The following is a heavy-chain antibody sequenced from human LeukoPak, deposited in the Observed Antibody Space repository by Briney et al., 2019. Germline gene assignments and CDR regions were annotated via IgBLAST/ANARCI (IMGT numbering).Heavy chain of an antibody. CDR3: ARGLHDYSNYGWFDP. J-gene: IGHJ5*02. Sequence: PSETLSLTCTVSGGSISSSSYYWGWIRQPPGKGLEWIGSIYYSGSTYYNPSLKSRVTISVDTSKNQFSLKLSSVTAADTAVYYCARGLHDYSNYGWFDPWGQGTLVTVSS. V-gene: IGHV4-39*07. CDR1: GGSISSSSYY. CDR2: IYYSGST. D-gene: IGHD4-11*01.